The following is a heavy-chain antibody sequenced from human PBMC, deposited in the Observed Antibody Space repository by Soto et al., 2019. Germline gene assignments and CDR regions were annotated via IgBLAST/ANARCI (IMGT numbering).Heavy chain of an antibody. CDR2: IIPISDTT. V-gene: IGHV1-69*01. Sequence: QVQLVQSGAEVKKPGSSVKVSCKASGGTFSSYAISWVRQAPGQGLEWMGGIIPISDTTNYAQKFQGRVTITADESTSTAYMELSSMRSEDTAGYYCARSQGSRTSLEIYYYYYYGMDVWGQGTTVTVSS. D-gene: IGHD2-2*01. J-gene: IGHJ6*02. CDR3: ARSQGSRTSLEIYYYYYYGMDV. CDR1: GGTFSSYA.